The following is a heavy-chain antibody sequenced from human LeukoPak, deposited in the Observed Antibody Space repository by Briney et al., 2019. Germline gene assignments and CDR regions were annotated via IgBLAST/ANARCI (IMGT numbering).Heavy chain of an antibody. Sequence: QTGGSLRLSCAASGFTVSSNYMSWVRQAPGKGVEWVSVIYSGGSTYYSDSVKGRFTISRDNSKNTLYLQMNSLRAEDTAVYYCAIYYYGSGSSPQNFDYWGQGTLVTVSS. V-gene: IGHV3-53*01. CDR2: IYSGGST. J-gene: IGHJ4*02. D-gene: IGHD3-10*01. CDR3: AIYYYGSGSSPQNFDY. CDR1: GFTVSSNY.